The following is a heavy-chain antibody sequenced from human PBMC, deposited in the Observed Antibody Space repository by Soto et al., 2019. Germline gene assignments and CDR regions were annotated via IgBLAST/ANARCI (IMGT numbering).Heavy chain of an antibody. Sequence: SETLSLTCTVSGGSISSGGYYWSWIRQHPGKGLEWIGYIYYSGSTYYNPSLKSRVTISVDTSKNQFSLKLSSVTAADTAVYYCARRGYAIFLDAFDIWGQGTMVT. J-gene: IGHJ3*02. V-gene: IGHV4-31*03. D-gene: IGHD5-12*01. CDR2: IYYSGST. CDR3: ARRGYAIFLDAFDI. CDR1: GGSISSGGYY.